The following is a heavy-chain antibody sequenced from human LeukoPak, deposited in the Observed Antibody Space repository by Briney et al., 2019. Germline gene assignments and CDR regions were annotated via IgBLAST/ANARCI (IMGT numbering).Heavy chain of an antibody. CDR3: ATVAYDKGFDAFDI. V-gene: IGHV1-24*01. CDR2: FDPEDGET. D-gene: IGHD3-22*01. Sequence: ASVTVSFKVSGYTLTELSMHWVRQAPGKGLEWMGGFDPEDGETIYAQKFQGRVTMTEDTSTDTAYMELSSLRSEDTAVYYCATVAYDKGFDAFDIWGQGTMVTVSS. CDR1: GYTLTELS. J-gene: IGHJ3*02.